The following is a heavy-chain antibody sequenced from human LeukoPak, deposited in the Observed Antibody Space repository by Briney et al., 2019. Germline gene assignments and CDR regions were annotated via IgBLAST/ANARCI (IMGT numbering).Heavy chain of an antibody. Sequence: GGSLRLSCASSGFTFSSYTMNWVRQAPGKGLEWASSISSSSSYIYYADSVKGRFTISRDNAKNSLYLQMNSLRDEDTAVYYCASYYSSTHDYWGQGTLVTVSS. J-gene: IGHJ4*02. CDR2: ISSSSSYI. CDR1: GFTFSSYT. CDR3: ASYYSSTHDY. V-gene: IGHV3-21*01. D-gene: IGHD6-13*01.